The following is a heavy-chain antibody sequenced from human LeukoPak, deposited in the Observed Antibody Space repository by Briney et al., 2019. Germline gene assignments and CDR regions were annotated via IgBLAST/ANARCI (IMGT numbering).Heavy chain of an antibody. CDR2: MNPNSGNT. D-gene: IGHD2-2*01. CDR1: EYTFTSYD. J-gene: IGHJ4*02. CDR3: ARAIRNQLLSDH. Sequence: ASVKVSCKASEYTFTSYDINWVRQATGQGLEWMGWMNPNSGNTGYAQKFQGRVTITRNTSISTAYMELSSLRSEDTAVYYCARAIRNQLLSDHWGPGTLVTVSS. V-gene: IGHV1-8*03.